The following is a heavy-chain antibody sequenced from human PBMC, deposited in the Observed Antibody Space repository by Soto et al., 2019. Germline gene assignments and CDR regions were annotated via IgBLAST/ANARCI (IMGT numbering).Heavy chain of an antibody. Sequence: QVQLQQWGAGLLKPSETLSLTCAVYGGSFSGYYWSWVRQPPGKGLEWIGGINHSGRTNNSPSPKRRVTISVDTSENHYAPKLTSVTAADTDIYYCARAYSDWLLWGRSCFGPWGLGTLVTVAS. CDR2: INHSGRT. D-gene: IGHD3-9*01. CDR3: ARAYSDWLLWGRSCFGP. J-gene: IGHJ5*02. V-gene: IGHV4-34*01. CDR1: GGSFSGYY.